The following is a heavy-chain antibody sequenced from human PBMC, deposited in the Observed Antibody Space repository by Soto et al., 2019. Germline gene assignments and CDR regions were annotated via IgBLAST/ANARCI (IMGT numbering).Heavy chain of an antibody. D-gene: IGHD3-3*01. CDR2: TYYRSKWYN. V-gene: IGHV6-1*01. CDR3: ARETLRLFSYDFWSGYPRVSYGMDV. Sequence: PSRTLSLTCAMSGDSVSSNSAAWNWIRQSPSRGLEWLGRTYYRSKWYNDYAVSVKSRITINPDTSKNQFSLQLNSVTPEDTAVYYCARETLRLFSYDFWSGYPRVSYGMDVWGQGTTVTVSS. J-gene: IGHJ6*02. CDR1: GDSVSSNSAA.